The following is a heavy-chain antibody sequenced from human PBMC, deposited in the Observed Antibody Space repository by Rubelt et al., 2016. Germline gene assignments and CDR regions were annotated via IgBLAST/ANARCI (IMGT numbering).Heavy chain of an antibody. CDR1: GYTLTELS. CDR2: FDPEDGET. J-gene: IGHJ4*02. V-gene: IGHV1-24*01. CDR3: ATDLLWNAY. Sequence: QVQLVQSGAEVKKPGASVKVSCKVSGYTLTELSMHWVRQAPGKGLEWMGGFDPEDGETMYAEKVRGRVTMTEDTSTDTAYMELRSLGYEETAVYYWATDLLWNAYWGQGTLVTVSS. D-gene: IGHD2-21*01.